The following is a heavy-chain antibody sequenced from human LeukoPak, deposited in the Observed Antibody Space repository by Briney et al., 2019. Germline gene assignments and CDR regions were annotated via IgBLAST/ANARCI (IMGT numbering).Heavy chain of an antibody. CDR1: GGTFSSYA. CDR3: ARGGSTVTRWRWFDP. CDR2: IIPIFGTA. V-gene: IGHV1-69*01. J-gene: IGHJ5*02. D-gene: IGHD4-17*01. Sequence: ASVKVSCKASGGTFSSYAISWVRQAPGQGLEWMGGIIPIFGTANYAQKFQGRVTITADESTSTAYMELSSLRSEDTAVYYCARGGSTVTRWRWFDPWGQGTLVTVSS.